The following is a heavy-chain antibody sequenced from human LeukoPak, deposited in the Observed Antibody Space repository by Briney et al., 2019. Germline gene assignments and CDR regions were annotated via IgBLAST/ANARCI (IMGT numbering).Heavy chain of an antibody. D-gene: IGHD6-13*01. CDR1: GFTFSGYS. Sequence: PGGSLRLSCAASGFTFSGYSMNWVRQAPGKGLEWVSSISTTSDYIHYADSLKGRVAISRDNAKNSLYLQMNSLRAEDTAEYYCARGGIYSQGFDYWGQGSLVTVSS. V-gene: IGHV3-21*01. CDR3: ARGGIYSQGFDY. J-gene: IGHJ4*02. CDR2: ISTTSDYI.